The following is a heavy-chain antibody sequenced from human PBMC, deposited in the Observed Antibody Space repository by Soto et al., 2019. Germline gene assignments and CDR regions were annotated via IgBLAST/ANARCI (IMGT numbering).Heavy chain of an antibody. CDR1: GGSISSGGYY. Sequence: SGTLSLTCTVSGGSISSGGYYWSWIRQHPGKGLEWIGYIYYSGSTYYNPSLKSRVTISVDTSKNQFSLKLSSVTAADTAVYYCAREGGSGSYAYYYYGMDVWGQGTTVTVSS. V-gene: IGHV4-31*03. CDR2: IYYSGST. D-gene: IGHD3-10*01. CDR3: AREGGSGSYAYYYYGMDV. J-gene: IGHJ6*02.